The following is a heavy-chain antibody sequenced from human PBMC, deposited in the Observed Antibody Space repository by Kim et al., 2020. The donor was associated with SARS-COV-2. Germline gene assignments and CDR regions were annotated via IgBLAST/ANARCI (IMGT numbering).Heavy chain of an antibody. CDR2: IRGSGGST. CDR1: GFTFSSYA. D-gene: IGHD6-6*01. J-gene: IGHJ4*02. CDR3: AKRGYSSWSTLDY. Sequence: GGSLRLSCAASGFTFSSYAMNWVRQAPGKGLEWVSAIRGSGGSTFYADSVKGQFTISRDNSKNTLFLQMNSLRAEDTAVYYCAKRGYSSWSTLDYWGQGTLVTVSS. V-gene: IGHV3-23*01.